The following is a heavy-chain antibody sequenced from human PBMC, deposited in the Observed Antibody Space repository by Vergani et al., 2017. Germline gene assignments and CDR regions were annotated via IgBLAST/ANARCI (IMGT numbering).Heavy chain of an antibody. Sequence: QVQLVESGGGVVQPGRSLRLSCAASGFTFSSYAMHWVRQAPGKGLEWVAVISYDGSNKYYADSVKGRFTISRDNSKNTLYLQMNSLRAEDTAVYYCASDGKEGYYYYYMGVWGKGTTVTVSS. CDR2: ISYDGSNK. J-gene: IGHJ6*03. V-gene: IGHV3-30-3*01. D-gene: IGHD1-1*01. CDR3: ASDGKEGYYYYYMGV. CDR1: GFTFSSYA.